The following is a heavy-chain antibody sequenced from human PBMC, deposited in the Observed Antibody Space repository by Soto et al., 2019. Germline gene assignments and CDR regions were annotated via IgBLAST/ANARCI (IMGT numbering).Heavy chain of an antibody. CDR1: GFTFSSYG. CDR2: IWYDGTNK. J-gene: IGHJ3*02. CDR3: ARDIGDQTSRWTDAFDI. Sequence: QVQLVESGGGVVQPGRSLRLSCAASGFTFSSYGMHWVRQAPGKGLEWVEVIWYDGTNKYYVDSVKGRFTISKDNSKNTLYLQMNSLRVEDTAIYYCARDIGDQTSRWTDAFDIWGQGTMVTVSS. V-gene: IGHV3-33*01. D-gene: IGHD6-13*01.